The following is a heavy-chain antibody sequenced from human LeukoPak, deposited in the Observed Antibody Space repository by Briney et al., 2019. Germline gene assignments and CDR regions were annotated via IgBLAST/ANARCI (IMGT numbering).Heavy chain of an antibody. CDR1: XFTFSNYA. CDR2: XTGSGGNT. Sequence: SXXLSXAASXFTFSNYAMSWVRQAPGKGLEWVSXXTGSGGNTYYADSVKGRFTISRDNSKNTLYLQMNSLRDEDTAVYYCAKWGDFDVLTGYYVPDFWGQGTLVTVSS. D-gene: IGHD3-9*01. CDR3: AKWGDFDVLTGYYVPDF. J-gene: IGHJ4*02. V-gene: IGHV3-23*01.